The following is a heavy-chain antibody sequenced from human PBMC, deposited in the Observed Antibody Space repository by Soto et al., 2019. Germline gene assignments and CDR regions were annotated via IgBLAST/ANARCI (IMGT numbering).Heavy chain of an antibody. Sequence: ASVKVSCKASGYTFTSYAMHWLRQAPGQRLEWMGWSNAGNGNTKYSQEFQGRVTITRDTSASTAYMELSSLRSEDTAVYYCARDRSGYSSSSGWVYWGQGTLVTVSS. CDR2: SNAGNGNT. V-gene: IGHV1-3*02. J-gene: IGHJ4*02. CDR1: GYTFTSYA. CDR3: ARDRSGYSSSSGWVY. D-gene: IGHD6-6*01.